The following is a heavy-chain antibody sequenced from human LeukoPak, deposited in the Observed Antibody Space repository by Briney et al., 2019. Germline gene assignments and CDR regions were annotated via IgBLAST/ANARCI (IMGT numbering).Heavy chain of an antibody. V-gene: IGHV1-18*04. J-gene: IGHJ4*02. CDR2: ISANNGET. CDR3: ARVPPSAHQLLSSDY. CDR1: GYTFTNYG. Sequence: ASVKVSCKSSGYTFTNYGIIWVRQAPGQGLEWMAWISANNGETRYAQNLQGRVTMTTDTSTSTAYMELRSLRSDDTAIYYCARVPPSAHQLLSSDYWGQGTQVTVSS. D-gene: IGHD2-2*01.